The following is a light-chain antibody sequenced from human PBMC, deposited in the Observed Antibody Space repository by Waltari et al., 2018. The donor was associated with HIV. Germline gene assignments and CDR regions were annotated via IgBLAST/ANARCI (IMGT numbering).Light chain of an antibody. CDR2: GTS. Sequence: EVVLTQSPDTLSLSSGRRAHLPRSASQRVRSTYLPWYQLQRGQAPRLLIYGTSNRAAGIPERFSGTRSATDFTLTIRRLEPEDFAVYYCQQYDSASYTFGQGTKLEVK. CDR3: QQYDSASYT. V-gene: IGKV3-20*01. J-gene: IGKJ2*01. CDR1: QRVRSTY.